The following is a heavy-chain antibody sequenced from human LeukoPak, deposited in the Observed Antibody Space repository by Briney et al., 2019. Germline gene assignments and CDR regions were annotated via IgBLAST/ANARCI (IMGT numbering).Heavy chain of an antibody. J-gene: IGHJ4*02. Sequence: GGSLRLSCAASGFTFSSYWMHWVRQAPGKGLVWVSRINSDGSSTSYADSVKGRFTISRDNAKNTLYLQMNSLRAEDTAVYYCARSSGSYIHPDYWGQGTLVTVSS. CDR2: INSDGSST. V-gene: IGHV3-74*01. CDR3: ARSSGSYIHPDY. CDR1: GFTFSSYW. D-gene: IGHD1-26*01.